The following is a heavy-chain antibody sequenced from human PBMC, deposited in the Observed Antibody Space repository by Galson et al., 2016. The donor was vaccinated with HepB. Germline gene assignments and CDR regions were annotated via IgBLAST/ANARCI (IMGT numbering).Heavy chain of an antibody. D-gene: IGHD5-12*01. J-gene: IGHJ6*04. CDR3: ARDQKYSGTDFYYAMDV. Sequence: SLRLSCAASGFTFSQFAVHWVRQVPGRGLEWVAVISYTGTKKYYTDSVKGRFTVSRDDSKNTLYLQMNTLRPEDTAVYYCARDQKYSGTDFYYAMDVWGKGATVTVSS. CDR2: ISYTGTKK. V-gene: IGHV3-30-3*01. CDR1: GFTFSQFA.